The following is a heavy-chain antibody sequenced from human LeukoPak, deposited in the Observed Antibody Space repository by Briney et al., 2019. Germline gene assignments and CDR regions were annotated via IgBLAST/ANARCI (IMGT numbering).Heavy chain of an antibody. D-gene: IGHD2-8*01. CDR3: ARLIVRCSDGVCSKGHVS. CDR1: RGSIRHDDYY. CDR2: IYFRGTT. Sequence: SETLSLSCSVSRGSIRHDDYYWVWIRQPPGKGLEWSGNIYFRGTTDYNPSLSSRVIMSVDTSKNQFSLTLNSVPAADTAVYYCARLIVRCSDGVCSKGHVSWGQGPLVTVSS. J-gene: IGHJ5*01. V-gene: IGHV4-39*07.